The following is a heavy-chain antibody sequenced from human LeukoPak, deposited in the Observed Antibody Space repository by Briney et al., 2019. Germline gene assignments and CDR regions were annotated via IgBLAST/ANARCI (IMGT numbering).Heavy chain of an antibody. V-gene: IGHV1-8*01. CDR2: TNPNSGIT. Sequence: ASVKVSCKASGYTFTSFDINWVRQATGQGLEWMGWTNPNSGITGYAQNFQGRLTLTRDTSINTAYMELSSLRSEDTAVYYCARDFGGNSGWFDPWGQGTLVTVSS. J-gene: IGHJ5*02. D-gene: IGHD4-23*01. CDR1: GYTFTSFD. CDR3: ARDFGGNSGWFDP.